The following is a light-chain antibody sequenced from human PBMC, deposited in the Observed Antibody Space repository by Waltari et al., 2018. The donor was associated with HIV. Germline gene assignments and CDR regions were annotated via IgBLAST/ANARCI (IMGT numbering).Light chain of an antibody. J-gene: IGLJ1*01. CDR1: NSNFGGF. Sequence: QSALTQPASVSGSPGQSITISCTGPNSNFGGFISWYQQSSGKPPKLIIYDVTHRPSGVSNRFSGSQSVNTASLTITGLQAEDEADYFCSSYTPTNTVFGSGTKVSVL. V-gene: IGLV2-14*03. CDR2: DVT. CDR3: SSYTPTNTV.